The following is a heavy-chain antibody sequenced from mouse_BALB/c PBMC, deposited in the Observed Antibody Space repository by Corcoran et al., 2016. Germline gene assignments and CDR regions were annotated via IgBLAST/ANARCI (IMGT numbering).Heavy chain of an antibody. CDR3: ARENYGNSGFAY. CDR2: IDPANGNT. V-gene: IGHV14-3*02. Sequence: EVQLQQSGAELVKPGASVKLSCTASGLNIKDNYMHWVKQRPEQGLEWIGRIDPANGNTKYDPKCQGKATITADTSSNTAYLQLSSLTSEDTAVYYCARENYGNSGFAYWGQGTLVTVSA. D-gene: IGHD2-1*01. CDR1: GLNIKDNY. J-gene: IGHJ3*01.